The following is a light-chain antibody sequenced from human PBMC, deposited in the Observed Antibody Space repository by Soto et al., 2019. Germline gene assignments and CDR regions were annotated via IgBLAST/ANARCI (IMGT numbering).Light chain of an antibody. CDR1: SSNIGAGYD. V-gene: IGLV1-40*01. J-gene: IGLJ2*01. Sequence: QPVLTQPPSVSGAPGQRVTISCTGSSSNIGAGYDVHWYQRLPGTAPKLLIYGNSNRPSGVPDRFSGSKSGTSASLAITGLQAEDEADYYCQSYDSSLSGDVVFGGGTKLTVL. CDR3: QSYDSSLSGDVV. CDR2: GNS.